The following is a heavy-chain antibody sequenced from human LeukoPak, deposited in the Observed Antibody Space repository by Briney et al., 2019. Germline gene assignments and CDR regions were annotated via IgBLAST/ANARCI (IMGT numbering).Heavy chain of an antibody. J-gene: IGHJ4*02. V-gene: IGHV3-23*01. CDR3: AKDHGIFGVVPRGYFDY. D-gene: IGHD3-3*01. CDR1: GFTFSSYA. CDR2: ISGSGGST. Sequence: PGGSLRLSCAASGFTFSSYAMSWVRQAPGKGLEWVSAISGSGGSTYYADSVKGRFTISRDNSKNMLYLQMNSLRAEDTAVYYCAKDHGIFGVVPRGYFDYWGQGTLITVSS.